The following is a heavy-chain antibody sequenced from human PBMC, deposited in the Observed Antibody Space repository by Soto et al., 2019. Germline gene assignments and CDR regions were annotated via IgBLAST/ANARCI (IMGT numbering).Heavy chain of an antibody. Sequence: SVKVSCKASGFTFTSSAVQWVRQARGQRLEWIGWIVVGSGNTNYAQKFQERVTITRDMSTSTAYMELSSLRSEDTAVYYCAADDVVLVPAANAPYYYYGMDVWGQGTTVTVS. CDR3: AADDVVLVPAANAPYYYYGMDV. J-gene: IGHJ6*02. D-gene: IGHD2-2*01. CDR2: IVVGSGNT. CDR1: GFTFTSSA. V-gene: IGHV1-58*01.